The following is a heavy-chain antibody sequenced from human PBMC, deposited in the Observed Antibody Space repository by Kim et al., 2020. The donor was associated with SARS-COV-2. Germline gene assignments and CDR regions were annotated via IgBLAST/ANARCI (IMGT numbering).Heavy chain of an antibody. J-gene: IGHJ2*01. Sequence: GGSLRLSCVGSGSIFSNYGMDWVRQAPGKGLEWVAVISYDGSNKYYADSVEGRFTISRHNSKNTVYLQMNSLRAEDTAMYYCAKDLWDWGAVGPHWYFDVWGRGTLVTVSS. CDR1: GSIFSNYG. CDR3: AKDLWDWGAVGPHWYFDV. V-gene: IGHV3-30*18. D-gene: IGHD1-26*01. CDR2: ISYDGSNK.